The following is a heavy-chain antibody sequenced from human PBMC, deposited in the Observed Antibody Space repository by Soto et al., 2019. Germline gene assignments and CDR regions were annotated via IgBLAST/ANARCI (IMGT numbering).Heavy chain of an antibody. CDR3: AKDKANYDFWSGYPRAWFDP. Sequence: EVQLLESGGGLVQPGGSLRLSCAASGFTFSSYAMSWVRQAPGKGLEWVSAISGSGGSTYYADSVKGRFTISRDNSKNTLYLQMNSLSAEDTAVYYCAKDKANYDFWSGYPRAWFDPWGQGTLVTVSS. CDR1: GFTFSSYA. CDR2: ISGSGGST. J-gene: IGHJ5*02. V-gene: IGHV3-23*01. D-gene: IGHD3-3*01.